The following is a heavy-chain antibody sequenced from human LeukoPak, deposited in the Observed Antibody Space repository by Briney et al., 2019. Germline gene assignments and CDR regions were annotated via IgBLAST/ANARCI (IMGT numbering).Heavy chain of an antibody. Sequence: SETLSLTCTVSGGSISTYYWSWIRQPPGKGLEWIGYIYYSGSTNYNPPLKSRVTMSVDTSKNQFSLKLSSVTAADTAVYYCARPSRGYSYGPFDYWGQGTLVTVSS. CDR1: GGSISTYY. J-gene: IGHJ4*02. CDR3: ARPSRGYSYGPFDY. D-gene: IGHD5-18*01. CDR2: IYYSGST. V-gene: IGHV4-59*08.